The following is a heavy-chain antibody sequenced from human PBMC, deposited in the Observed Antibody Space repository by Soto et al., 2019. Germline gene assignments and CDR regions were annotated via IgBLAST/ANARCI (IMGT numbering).Heavy chain of an antibody. Sequence: SETLSLTCAVYGGSFSGYYWSWIRQPPGKGLEWIGEINHSGSTNYNPSLKSRVTISVDTSKNQFSLKLSSVTAADTAVYYCARGWKYGSGSYYYYYYYYMDVWGKGTTVTVSS. J-gene: IGHJ6*03. CDR2: INHSGST. D-gene: IGHD3-10*01. CDR1: GGSFSGYY. V-gene: IGHV4-34*01. CDR3: ARGWKYGSGSYYYYYYYYMDV.